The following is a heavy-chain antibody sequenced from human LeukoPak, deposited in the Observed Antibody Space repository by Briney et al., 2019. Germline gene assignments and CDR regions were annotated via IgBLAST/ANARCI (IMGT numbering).Heavy chain of an antibody. CDR1: GYTFTGYY. Sequence: ASVKVSCKASGYTFTGYYLHWVRQAPGQGPEWMGRINPNSGVTNYAQKFQGRVTMTRDTSINTAYMELSRLRSDDTAVYYCARETKLEWLLIFDYWGQGTLVTVSS. CDR3: ARETKLEWLLIFDY. J-gene: IGHJ4*02. V-gene: IGHV1-2*06. D-gene: IGHD3-3*01. CDR2: INPNSGVT.